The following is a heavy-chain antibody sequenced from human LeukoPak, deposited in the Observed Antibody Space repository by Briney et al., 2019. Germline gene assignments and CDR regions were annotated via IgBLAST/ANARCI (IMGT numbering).Heavy chain of an antibody. CDR2: INPNSGGT. Sequence: ASVKVSCKASGYTFTSYDINWVRQAPGQGLEWMGWINPNSGGTNYAQKFQGRVTMTRDTSISTAYMELSRLRSDDTAVYYCARESGSGSPDYWGQGTLVTVSS. CDR1: GYTFTSYD. D-gene: IGHD3-10*01. CDR3: ARESGSGSPDY. V-gene: IGHV1-2*02. J-gene: IGHJ4*02.